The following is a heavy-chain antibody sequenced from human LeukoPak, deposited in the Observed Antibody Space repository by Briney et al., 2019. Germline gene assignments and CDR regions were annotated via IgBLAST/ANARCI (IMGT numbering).Heavy chain of an antibody. D-gene: IGHD2-15*01. V-gene: IGHV3-9*01. Sequence: GRSLRLSCAASGFTFDDYAMHWVRQAPGKGLEWVSGISWNSGSIGYADSVKGRFTISRDNAKNSLYLQMNSLRAEDTALYYCAKDKTRYSDGLDINWFDPWGQGTLVTVSS. CDR1: GFTFDDYA. CDR3: AKDKTRYSDGLDINWFDP. J-gene: IGHJ5*02. CDR2: ISWNSGSI.